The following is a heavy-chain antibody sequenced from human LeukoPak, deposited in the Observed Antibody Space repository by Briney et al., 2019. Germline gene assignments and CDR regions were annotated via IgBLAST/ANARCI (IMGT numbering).Heavy chain of an antibody. V-gene: IGHV3-23*01. CDR3: AGDRNSFDH. J-gene: IGHJ4*02. CDR1: GFTFSSYA. CDR2: ISGSGGST. Sequence: GGSLRLSCAASGFTFSSYAMSWVRQAPGKGLEWVSAISGSGGSTYYADSVKGRFTISRDTSKNMVYLQMNSLRAEDTAVYYCAGDRNSFDHWGQGTLVTVSS. D-gene: IGHD1-14*01.